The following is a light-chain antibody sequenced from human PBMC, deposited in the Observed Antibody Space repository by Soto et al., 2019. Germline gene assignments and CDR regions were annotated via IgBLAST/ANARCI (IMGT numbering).Light chain of an antibody. CDR3: MQSTQLPPT. V-gene: IGKV2D-29*02. CDR1: QSLLHITGETF. J-gene: IGKJ5*01. CDR2: EVS. Sequence: DVVMTQTPLSLSVAPGQPASISCKSSQSLLHITGETFLFWYLQKPGQSPQLLSYEVSTRVSGVPDRFSGSGSGTDFTLEISRVETDDVDIYYCMQSTQLPPTFGQGTRLGIE.